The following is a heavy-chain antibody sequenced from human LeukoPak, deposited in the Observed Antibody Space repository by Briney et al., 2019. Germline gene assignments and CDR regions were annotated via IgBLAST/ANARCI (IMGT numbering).Heavy chain of an antibody. CDR3: ARQYHYDSSGYPYAFEI. Sequence: GESLRISCKGSGYRFASYWISWVHQMPGKVLEWMGWIDPSDSHTNYSPSFQGHVTISGDKSISTAYLQWSSLKASDTAMYYCARQYHYDSSGYPYAFEIWGPGTLVTVS. J-gene: IGHJ3*02. CDR1: GYRFASYW. CDR2: IDPSDSHT. D-gene: IGHD3-22*01. V-gene: IGHV5-10-1*01.